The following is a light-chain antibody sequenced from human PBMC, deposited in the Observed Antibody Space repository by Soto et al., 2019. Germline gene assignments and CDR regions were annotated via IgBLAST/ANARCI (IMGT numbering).Light chain of an antibody. CDR3: QHYGGLWT. Sequence: DIQMTQSPPTVSASVGDRVTITCRASQTITNRLAWYQRKPGKAPKVLIYDASNLESGVPSRFSGSGSGTDFILTISSLQPDDFATYYCQHYGGLWTFGQGTKVEVK. J-gene: IGKJ1*01. CDR2: DAS. CDR1: QTITNR. V-gene: IGKV1-5*01.